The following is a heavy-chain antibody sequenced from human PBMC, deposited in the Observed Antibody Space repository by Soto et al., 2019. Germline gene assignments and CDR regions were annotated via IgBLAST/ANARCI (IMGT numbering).Heavy chain of an antibody. CDR2: IRSKANSYAT. D-gene: IGHD3-3*01. V-gene: IGHV3-73*01. CDR1: GFTFSGSA. CDR3: TRQEGDFWSGYYSGRAFDI. J-gene: IGHJ3*02. Sequence: PGGSLRLSCAASGFTFSGSAMHWVRQASGKGLEWVGRIRSKANSYATAYAASVKGRFTISRDDSKNTAYLQMNSLKTEDTAVYYCTRQEGDFWSGYYSGRAFDIWGQGTMVTVSS.